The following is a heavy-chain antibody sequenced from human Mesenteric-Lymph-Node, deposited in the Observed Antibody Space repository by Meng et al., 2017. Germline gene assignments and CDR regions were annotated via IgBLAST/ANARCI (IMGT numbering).Heavy chain of an antibody. D-gene: IGHD3-22*01. V-gene: IGHV3-23*01. J-gene: IGHJ5*02. CDR3: VKDRAEHYDISGLNWFDP. CDR2: ISASGGTT. Sequence: GGSLRLSCAASGFTFTYYAMSWVRQAPGKGLEWVSGISASGGTTFYADSAKGRFTISRDNSRNSLYLEMNILKHEDTAVYYCVKDRAEHYDISGLNWFDPWGHGTQVTVAS. CDR1: GFTFTYYA.